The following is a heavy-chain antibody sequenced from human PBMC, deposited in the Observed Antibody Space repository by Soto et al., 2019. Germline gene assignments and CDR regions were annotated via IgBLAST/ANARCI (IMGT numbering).Heavy chain of an antibody. CDR3: AREGSSSWSWFDP. D-gene: IGHD6-13*01. CDR1: GGSISSYY. J-gene: IGHJ5*02. CDR2: IYYSGST. V-gene: IGHV4-59*01. Sequence: SETLSLTCTVSGGSISSYYWSWIRQPPGKGLEWIGYIYYSGSTNYNPSLKSRVTISVDTSKNQFSLKLSSVTAADTAVYYCAREGSSSWSWFDPWGQGTLVTVSP.